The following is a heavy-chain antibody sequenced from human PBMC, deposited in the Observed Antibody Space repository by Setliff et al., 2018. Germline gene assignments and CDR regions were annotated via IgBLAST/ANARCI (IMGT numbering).Heavy chain of an antibody. D-gene: IGHD3-22*01. Sequence: SETLSLTCSVYGESFSNNYWSWIRQTPGKGLEWIGESNHGGSTSYHPSLKSRLTMSVDTSKNQFSLRLSSVTAADTAVYYCARDDYDSGGYYYGSFDIWGQGTMVTVS. CDR3: ARDDYDSGGYYYGSFDI. CDR1: GESFSNNY. V-gene: IGHV4-34*01. J-gene: IGHJ3*02. CDR2: SNHGGST.